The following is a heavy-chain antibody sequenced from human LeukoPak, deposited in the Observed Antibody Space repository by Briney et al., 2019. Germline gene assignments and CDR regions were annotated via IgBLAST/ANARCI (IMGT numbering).Heavy chain of an antibody. CDR1: GFTFSSYG. Sequence: GGSLRLSCAASGFTFSSYGMHWVRQAPGKGLEWVAVISYDGSNKYYADSVKGRFTISRDNSKNTLYLQMNSLRAEDTAVYYCAKDRGYCSGGSCYTFDYWGQGTLVTVSS. D-gene: IGHD2-15*01. CDR3: AKDRGYCSGGSCYTFDY. J-gene: IGHJ4*02. CDR2: ISYDGSNK. V-gene: IGHV3-30*18.